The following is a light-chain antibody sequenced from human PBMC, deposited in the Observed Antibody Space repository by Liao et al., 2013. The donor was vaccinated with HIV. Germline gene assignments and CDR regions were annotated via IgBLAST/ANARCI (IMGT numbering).Light chain of an antibody. Sequence: SYVLTQPPSVSVAPGRTAMITCGGSNLGYKSVHWYQQKPGQAPVLVIYKDSERPSGIPERFSGSSSGTTVTLTISGVQAEDEADYYCQSADSSGTYVFGTGTKVTVL. CDR3: QSADSSGTYV. CDR1: NLGYKS. J-gene: IGLJ1*01. V-gene: IGLV3-25*03. CDR2: KDS.